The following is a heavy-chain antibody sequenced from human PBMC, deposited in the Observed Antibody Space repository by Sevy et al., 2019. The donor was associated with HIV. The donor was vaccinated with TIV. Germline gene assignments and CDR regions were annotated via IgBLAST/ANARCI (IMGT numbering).Heavy chain of an antibody. J-gene: IGHJ6*03. CDR1: GYTLTELS. V-gene: IGHV1-24*01. CDR3: AKGGGYCSGGSCYSWYYYYYMDV. CDR2: FDPEDGET. D-gene: IGHD2-15*01. Sequence: ASVKVSCKVSGYTLTELSMHWVRQAPGKGLEWMGGFDPEDGETIYAQKFQGRVTMTEDTSTDTAYMELSSLRAEDTAVYYCAKGGGYCSGGSCYSWYYYYYMDVWGKGTTVTVSS.